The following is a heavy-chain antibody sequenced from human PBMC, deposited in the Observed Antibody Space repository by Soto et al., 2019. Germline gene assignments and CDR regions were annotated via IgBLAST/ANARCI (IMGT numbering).Heavy chain of an antibody. V-gene: IGHV3-15*01. D-gene: IGHD2-15*01. J-gene: IGHJ5*02. CDR3: ATEWYYCLHS. CDR2: IKSKNAGGAA. Sequence: EVQLVQSGGGLVKPGESLRLSCATSGFTFNTAWMSWVRQAPGKGLEWVGRIKSKNAGGAADYAAFVKGGFTISRDDSRNTVYLQMNRLKTVDTAVYYCATEWYYCLHSWGQGSLVTVSS. CDR1: GFTFNTAW.